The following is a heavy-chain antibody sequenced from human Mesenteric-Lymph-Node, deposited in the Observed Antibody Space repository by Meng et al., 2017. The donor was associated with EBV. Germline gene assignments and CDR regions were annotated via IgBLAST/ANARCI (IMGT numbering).Heavy chain of an antibody. J-gene: IGHJ4*02. Sequence: LRESGPALVKPSGPLSLTCTGSVGSVNSGTYFWTWIRQSPGKKLEWIGDSYDSGSTNYNPSLKSRVTVSLDTSKNQFSLKLSSVTAADTAVYYCTRGPSGIFYFNFWGRGTLVTVSS. V-gene: IGHV4-61*01. CDR2: SYDSGST. CDR3: TRGPSGIFYFNF. CDR1: VGSVNSGTYF. D-gene: IGHD1-26*01.